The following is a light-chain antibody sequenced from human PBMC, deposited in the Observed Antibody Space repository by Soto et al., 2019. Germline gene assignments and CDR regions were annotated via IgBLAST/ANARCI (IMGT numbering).Light chain of an antibody. Sequence: IQLTQSPSSLSASVGDRVTITCRASQGISNYLAWYQQKPGKAPKLLIYAASTLQSGVPSRFSGRGSGTDFTLTISSLQPEDFATYYCQQFAISTTFGQGTKVDIK. J-gene: IGKJ1*01. CDR2: AAS. CDR1: QGISNY. V-gene: IGKV1-9*01. CDR3: QQFAISTT.